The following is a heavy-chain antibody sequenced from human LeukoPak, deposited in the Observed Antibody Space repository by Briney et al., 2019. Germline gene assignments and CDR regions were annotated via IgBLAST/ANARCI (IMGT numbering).Heavy chain of an antibody. D-gene: IGHD2-2*01. CDR2: IYPGDSDT. Sequence: GESLKISCKGSGYSFTSYWIGWVRQMPGKGLEWMGIIYPGDSDTRYSPSFQGQVTISADKSISTAYLQWSSLKASDTAMYYCARLVPSGYCSSTSCPDDAFDIWGQGTMVTVSS. V-gene: IGHV5-51*01. CDR1: GYSFTSYW. CDR3: ARLVPSGYCSSTSCPDDAFDI. J-gene: IGHJ3*02.